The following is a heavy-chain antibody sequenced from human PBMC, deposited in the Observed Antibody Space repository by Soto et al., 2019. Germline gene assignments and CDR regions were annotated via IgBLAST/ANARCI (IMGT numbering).Heavy chain of an antibody. Sequence: EVQLLESGGGLVQPGGSLRLSCAASGFTFTTYAMVWVRQAPGKGLEWVSSISNSGGSTYFADSVKGRFGVSRDNSKNTLYLQINSLRAEDTAVYYCEKTSGGYTAFDYWGQGTLVTVSS. V-gene: IGHV3-23*01. D-gene: IGHD6-19*01. CDR3: EKTSGGYTAFDY. J-gene: IGHJ4*02. CDR2: ISNSGGST. CDR1: GFTFTTYA.